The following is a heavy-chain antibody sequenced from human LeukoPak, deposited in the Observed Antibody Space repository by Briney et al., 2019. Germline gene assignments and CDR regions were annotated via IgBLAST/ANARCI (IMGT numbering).Heavy chain of an antibody. D-gene: IGHD6-13*01. V-gene: IGHV4-39*01. Sequence: SETLSLTCTVSGGSISSYYWGWIRQPPGKGLEWIGRIYYSGNTYYNPSLKSRVTISVDTSKNQFSLKLSSVTAADTAVYYCARLFSSSWYRGAFDLWGQGTMVTVSS. CDR2: IYYSGNT. CDR1: GGSISSYY. CDR3: ARLFSSSWYRGAFDL. J-gene: IGHJ3*01.